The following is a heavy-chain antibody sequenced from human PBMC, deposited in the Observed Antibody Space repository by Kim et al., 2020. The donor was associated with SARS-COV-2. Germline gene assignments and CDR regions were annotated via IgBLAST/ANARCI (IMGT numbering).Heavy chain of an antibody. CDR2: VNTVGSRI. V-gene: IGHV3-74*01. CDR1: GFTFNNYW. CDR3: TRSDGGSSLFDF. J-gene: IGHJ4*02. D-gene: IGHD2-15*01. Sequence: GGSLRLSCAASGFTFNNYWMHWVRQAPGKGLEWVSHVNTVGSRINYADSLKGRFTISRDNAKNTLYLQMNSLSAEDTAVYYCTRSDGGSSLFDFWGQGTL.